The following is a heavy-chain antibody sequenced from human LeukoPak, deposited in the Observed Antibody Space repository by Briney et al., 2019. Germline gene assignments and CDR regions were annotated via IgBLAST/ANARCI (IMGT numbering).Heavy chain of an antibody. Sequence: GGSLRLSCAASGFTVSSNYMSWVRQAPGKGLEWVSGIYSGGSTYYADAVEGRFTIFRDNSKNTLYLQMNSLRAEDTAVYSYARDRITIFGVVAYEYDYMDVWGKGTTVTVSS. D-gene: IGHD3-3*01. CDR3: ARDRITIFGVVAYEYDYMDV. V-gene: IGHV3-66*02. J-gene: IGHJ6*03. CDR2: IYSGGST. CDR1: GFTVSSNY.